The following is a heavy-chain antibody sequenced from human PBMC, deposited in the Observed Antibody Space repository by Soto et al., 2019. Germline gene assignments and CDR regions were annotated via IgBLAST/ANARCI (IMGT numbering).Heavy chain of an antibody. Sequence: PSETLSLTCTVSGGSMFSYYWSWIRQPPGRGLEWIGFIYYAGSTKYNPSLNSRVTISVDTSKNQFSLRADDAAVYYCAKPRNTGSYPLKLDFDSWGQGTLVTVSS. J-gene: IGHJ4*02. D-gene: IGHD1-26*01. CDR2: IYYAGST. V-gene: IGHV4-59*08. CDR3: TGSYPLKLDFDS. CDR1: GGSMFSYY.